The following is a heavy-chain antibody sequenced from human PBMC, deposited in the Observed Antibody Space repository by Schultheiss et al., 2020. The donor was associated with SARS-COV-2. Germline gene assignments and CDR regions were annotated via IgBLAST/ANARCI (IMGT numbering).Heavy chain of an antibody. CDR2: ISYDGSNK. V-gene: IGHV3-30*01. D-gene: IGHD2-8*01. CDR1: GFTFSSYA. Sequence: GGSLRLSCAASGFTFSSYAIHWVRQGPGKGLDWVTLISYDGSNKYYADSVKGRFTISRDNSKNTLYLQMNSLRAEDTAVYYCARDWDIALESGGEYFQHWGQGTLVTVSS. J-gene: IGHJ1*01. CDR3: ARDWDIALESGGEYFQH.